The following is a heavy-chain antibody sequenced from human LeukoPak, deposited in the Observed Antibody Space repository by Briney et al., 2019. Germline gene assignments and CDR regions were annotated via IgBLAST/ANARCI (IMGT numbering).Heavy chain of an antibody. D-gene: IGHD3-10*01. V-gene: IGHV1-69*01. CDR3: ARDYYGSGSSDY. Sequence: SVKVSCKASGGTFSSYAISWVRQAPGQGLEWMGGIIPIFGTANYAQKFQGRVTITADESTSTAYMELSSLRSDDTAVYYCARDYYGSGSSDYWGQGTLVTVSS. CDR1: GGTFSSYA. CDR2: IIPIFGTA. J-gene: IGHJ4*02.